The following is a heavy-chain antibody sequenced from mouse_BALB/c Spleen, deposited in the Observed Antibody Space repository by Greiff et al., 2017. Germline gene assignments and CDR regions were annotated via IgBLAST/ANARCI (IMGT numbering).Heavy chain of an antibody. CDR3: ARDKGSVYAMDY. V-gene: IGHV2-9*02. D-gene: IGHD3-1*01. Sequence: VKVVESGPGLVAPSQSLSITCTVSGFSLTSYGVHWVRQPPGKGLEWLGVIWAGGSTNYNSALMSRLSISKDNSKSQVFLKMNSLQTDDTAMYYCARDKGSVYAMDYWGQGTSVTVSS. CDR1: GFSLTSYG. CDR2: IWAGGST. J-gene: IGHJ4*01.